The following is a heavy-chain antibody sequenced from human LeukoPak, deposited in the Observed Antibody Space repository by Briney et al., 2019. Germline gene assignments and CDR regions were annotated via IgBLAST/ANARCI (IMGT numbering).Heavy chain of an antibody. CDR1: GGSISSYY. Sequence: PSETLSLTCTVSGGSISSYYWSWIRQPPGKGLEWIRYIYYSGSTNYNPSLKSRVTISVDTSKNQFSLKLSSVTAADTAVYYCARARYVPGFGVGIFDYWGQGTLVTVSS. D-gene: IGHD3-3*01. J-gene: IGHJ4*02. V-gene: IGHV4-59*01. CDR3: ARARYVPGFGVGIFDY. CDR2: IYYSGST.